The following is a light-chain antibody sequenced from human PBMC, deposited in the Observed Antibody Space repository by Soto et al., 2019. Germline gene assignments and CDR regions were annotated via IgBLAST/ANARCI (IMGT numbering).Light chain of an antibody. Sequence: DIQMTQSPSSLSASVGDRVTVTCRASQIINNYLNWYQQKPGKAPKLLIYAASSLQSGVPSRFSGSGSGTDFTLTISSLQPEDFATYYCQQSYSTPYTFGQGTKLEIK. CDR1: QIINNY. CDR2: AAS. V-gene: IGKV1-39*01. J-gene: IGKJ2*01. CDR3: QQSYSTPYT.